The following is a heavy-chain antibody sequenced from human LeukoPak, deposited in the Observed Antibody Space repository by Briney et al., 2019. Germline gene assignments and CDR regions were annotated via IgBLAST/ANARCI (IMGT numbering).Heavy chain of an antibody. D-gene: IGHD3-22*01. CDR3: ATGKADYYDSSGYSYYFDY. CDR1: GYTLTELS. Sequence: GASVKVSCKVSGYTLTELSMHWVRQAPGKGLEWMGGFDPEDGETIYAQKFQGRVTMTEDTSTDTAYMELSSLRSEDTAVYYCATGKADYYDSSGYSYYFDYWGQGTLVNVSS. V-gene: IGHV1-24*01. J-gene: IGHJ4*02. CDR2: FDPEDGET.